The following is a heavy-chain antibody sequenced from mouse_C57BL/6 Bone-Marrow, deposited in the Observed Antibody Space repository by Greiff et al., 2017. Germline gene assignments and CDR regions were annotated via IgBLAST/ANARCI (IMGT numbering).Heavy chain of an antibody. J-gene: IGHJ1*03. D-gene: IGHD1-1*01. Sequence: EVQLVESGGGLVKPGGSLKLSCAASGFTFSSYAMSWVRQTPEKRLEWVATISDGGSYTYYPDNVKGRFTISRDNAKNNLYLQMSHLKSEDTAMYYCARGSSYGYCDVWGTGTTVTVSS. CDR3: ARGSSYGYCDV. CDR1: GFTFSSYA. CDR2: ISDGGSYT. V-gene: IGHV5-4*01.